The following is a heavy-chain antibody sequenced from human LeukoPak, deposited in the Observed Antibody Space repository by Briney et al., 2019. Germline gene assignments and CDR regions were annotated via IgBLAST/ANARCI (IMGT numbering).Heavy chain of an antibody. J-gene: IGHJ4*02. V-gene: IGHV4-38-2*02. Sequence: SETLSLTCTVSGYSISSGCYWGWIRQPPGKGLEWIGYIYYSGSTNYNPSLKSRVTISVDTSKNQFSLKLSSVTAADTAVYYCARSRFGELMWFDYWGQGTLVTVSS. CDR3: ARSRFGELMWFDY. D-gene: IGHD3-10*01. CDR1: GYSISSGCY. CDR2: IYYSGST.